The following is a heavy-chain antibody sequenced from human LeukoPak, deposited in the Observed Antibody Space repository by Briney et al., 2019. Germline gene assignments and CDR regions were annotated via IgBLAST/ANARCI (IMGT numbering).Heavy chain of an antibody. Sequence: GGSLRLSCAASGFTFSSYWMSWVRQAPGKGLEWVANIKQDGSEKYYVDSVKGRFTISRDNAKNSLYLQMNSLRAEDTAVYYCARGPGYSSSHYYYYMDVWGKGTTVTVSS. J-gene: IGHJ6*03. D-gene: IGHD6-13*01. CDR2: IKQDGSEK. CDR1: GFTFSSYW. V-gene: IGHV3-7*01. CDR3: ARGPGYSSSHYYYYMDV.